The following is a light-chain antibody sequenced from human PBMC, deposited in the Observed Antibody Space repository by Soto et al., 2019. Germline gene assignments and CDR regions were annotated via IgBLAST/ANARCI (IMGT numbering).Light chain of an antibody. CDR1: DSNIGTNS. J-gene: IGLJ2*01. CDR2: RNN. Sequence: QSVLTQPPSASGTPGQRVTIYCSGSDSNIGTNSVYWYQHLPGTAPKLLIYRNNQRPSGFPDRFSGSKSGTSASLAISGLRLEYAADYYCAAWDDSLSGHVVFGGGTKLTVL. V-gene: IGLV1-47*01. CDR3: AAWDDSLSGHVV.